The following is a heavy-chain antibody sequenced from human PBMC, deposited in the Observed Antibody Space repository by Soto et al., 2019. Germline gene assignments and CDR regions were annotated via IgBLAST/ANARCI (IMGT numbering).Heavy chain of an antibody. CDR3: ARDRRGVGSFDY. Sequence: GGSLRLSCAASGFTFSSYSMNWVRQAPGKGLEWVSSISSSSSYIYYADSVKGRFTISRDNAKNSLYLQMNSLRAEDTAVYYCARDRRGVGSFDYWGQGTLVTVSS. CDR2: ISSSSSYI. J-gene: IGHJ4*02. CDR1: GFTFSSYS. V-gene: IGHV3-21*01. D-gene: IGHD3-10*01.